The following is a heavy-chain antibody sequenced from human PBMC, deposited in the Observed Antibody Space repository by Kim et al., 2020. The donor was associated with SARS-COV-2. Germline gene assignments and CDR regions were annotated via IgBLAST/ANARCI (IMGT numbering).Heavy chain of an antibody. V-gene: IGHV3-23*01. CDR1: GFTFSNYA. CDR3: AKGVVVKASYYYGMDV. Sequence: GGSLRLSCAASGFTFSNYAMSWVRQAPGKGLEWVSAISGSGGSTYYADSVKGRFTISRDNSKNTLYLQMNNLRAEDTAVYYCAKGVVVKASYYYGMDVWGQGTTVTVSS. D-gene: IGHD2-15*01. CDR2: ISGSGGST. J-gene: IGHJ6*02.